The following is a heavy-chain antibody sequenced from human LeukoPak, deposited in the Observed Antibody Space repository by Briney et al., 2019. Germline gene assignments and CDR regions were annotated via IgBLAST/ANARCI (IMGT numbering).Heavy chain of an antibody. D-gene: IGHD2-2*01. CDR2: INSDGSST. CDR3: VRPAEYCSSTSCYSGDFDY. CDR1: GFTFSSYW. Sequence: GGSLRLSCAASGFTFSSYWMHWVRQAPGKGLVWVSRINSDGSSTSYADSVKGRFTISRDNAKNTLYLQMNSLRAEDTAVYYCVRPAEYCSSTSCYSGDFDYWGQGTLVTVSS. J-gene: IGHJ4*02. V-gene: IGHV3-74*01.